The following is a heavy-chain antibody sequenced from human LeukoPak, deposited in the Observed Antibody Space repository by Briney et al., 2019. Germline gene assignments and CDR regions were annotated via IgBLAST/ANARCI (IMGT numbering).Heavy chain of an antibody. D-gene: IGHD5-18*01. CDR2: MNPNSGNT. J-gene: IGHJ4*02. V-gene: IGHV1-8*01. CDR3: ARGLRGYSYGQLFHFDY. Sequence: ASVRVSCKASGYTFTSYDINWVRQASGQGLEWMGWMNPNSGNTADAQKFQGRVTMTRDTSINTAYMELSSLRSEDTAVYYCARGLRGYSYGQLFHFDYWGQGTLVTVSS. CDR1: GYTFTSYD.